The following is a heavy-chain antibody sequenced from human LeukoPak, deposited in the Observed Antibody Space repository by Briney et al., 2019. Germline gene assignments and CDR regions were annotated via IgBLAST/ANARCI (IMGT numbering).Heavy chain of an antibody. CDR3: AREAYSNYPRWGIAARPYFDY. Sequence: PSETLSPTCAVYGGSFSGYYWSWIRQPPGKGLEWIGEINHSGSTNYNPSLKSRVTISVDTSKNQFSLKLSSVTAADTAVYYCAREAYSNYPRWGIAARPYFDYWGQGTLVTVSS. D-gene: IGHD6-6*01. CDR1: GGSFSGYY. V-gene: IGHV4-34*01. CDR2: INHSGST. J-gene: IGHJ4*02.